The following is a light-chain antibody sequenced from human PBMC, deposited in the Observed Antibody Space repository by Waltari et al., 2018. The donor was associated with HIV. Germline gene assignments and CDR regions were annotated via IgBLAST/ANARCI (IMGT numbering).Light chain of an antibody. V-gene: IGKV1-39*01. J-gene: IGKJ2*01. Sequence: DIQMTQSHSSLSASVGDRVPIACLASQIISRYLNWYQKKPRKAPNLLIYYTSHLQSGVPPRFSGSGSGTEFIFTISSLQPEDFATYYCQQSYTAPYIFGQGTKLEIK. CDR3: QQSYTAPYI. CDR2: YTS. CDR1: QIISRY.